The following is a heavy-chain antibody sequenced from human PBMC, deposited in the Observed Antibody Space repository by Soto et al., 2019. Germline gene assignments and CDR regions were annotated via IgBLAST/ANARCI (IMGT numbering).Heavy chain of an antibody. CDR2: ISGSGGST. J-gene: IGHJ4*02. V-gene: IGHV3-23*01. CDR3: AKVLTYYYARGEFDY. CDR1: GFTFSSYA. Sequence: VRLSCAASGFTFSSYAMSWVRQAPGKGLEWVSAISGSGGSTYYADSVKGRFTISRDNSKNTLYLQMNSLRAEDTAVYYCAKVLTYYYARGEFDYWGQGTLVTVSS. D-gene: IGHD3-10*01.